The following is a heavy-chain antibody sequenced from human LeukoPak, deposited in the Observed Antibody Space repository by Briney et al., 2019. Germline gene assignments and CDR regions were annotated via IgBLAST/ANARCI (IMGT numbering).Heavy chain of an antibody. J-gene: IGHJ5*02. CDR3: ASDGATGVFET. D-gene: IGHD3-3*01. Sequence: PSQTLSLTCGVSGVSIRSAGYSFYWIRQYPGKGLEWLGHIYYSGSPSYNPSLKNRGTTFLDTAKKHMSLKHTSVTAADTAVYYCASDGATGVFETWGQGTPVAVSS. CDR2: IYYSGSP. V-gene: IGHV4-31*11. CDR1: GVSIRSAGYS.